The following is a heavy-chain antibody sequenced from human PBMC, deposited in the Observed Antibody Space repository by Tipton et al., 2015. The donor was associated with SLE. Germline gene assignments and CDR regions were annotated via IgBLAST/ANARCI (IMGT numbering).Heavy chain of an antibody. V-gene: IGHV4-31*03. Sequence: TLSLTCTVSGGSISRGGYFCTWIRQHPGMGLEWIGYIYDSGNTHYNPSLKSRLAISLDTSKNQFSLNLSSVTAADTAVYYCAREALVDATSTVFDYWGQGALVTVSS. J-gene: IGHJ4*02. D-gene: IGHD2-15*01. CDR1: GGSISRGGYF. CDR3: AREALVDATSTVFDY. CDR2: IYDSGNT.